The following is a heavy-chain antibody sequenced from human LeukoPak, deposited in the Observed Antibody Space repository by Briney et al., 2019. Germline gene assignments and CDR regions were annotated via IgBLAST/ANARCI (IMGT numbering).Heavy chain of an antibody. V-gene: IGHV3-23*01. J-gene: IGHJ3*02. CDR3: AKTIVVVVAARDAFDI. CDR1: GFPFSSYA. Sequence: GGSLRLSCSASGFPFSSYAMHWVRQAPGKGLEWVSAISGSGGSTYYADSVKGRFTISRDNSKNTLYLQMNSLRAEDTAVYYCAKTIVVVVAARDAFDIWGQGTMVTVSS. CDR2: ISGSGGST. D-gene: IGHD2-15*01.